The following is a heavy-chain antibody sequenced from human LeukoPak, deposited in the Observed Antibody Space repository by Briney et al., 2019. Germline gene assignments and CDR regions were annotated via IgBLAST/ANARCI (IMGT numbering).Heavy chain of an antibody. Sequence: GGSLRLSCAASGFTFSSYAMNWVRQAPGKGLEWVSAIGGGGSSTFYADSVRGRFTISRDNSKHTLYLQMNILRAEDTALYYCAKDRGYDSGDYGWFFDLWGRGTLVTVSS. CDR1: GFTFSSYA. J-gene: IGHJ2*01. CDR2: IGGGGSST. CDR3: AKDRGYDSGDYGWFFDL. D-gene: IGHD4-17*01. V-gene: IGHV3-23*01.